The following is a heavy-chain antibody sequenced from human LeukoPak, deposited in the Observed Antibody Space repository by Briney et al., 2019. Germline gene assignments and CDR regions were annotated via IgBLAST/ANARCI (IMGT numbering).Heavy chain of an antibody. CDR2: IYHGGST. Sequence: SETLSLTCAVYGGSFSGYYWGWIRQPPGKGLEWIGRIYHGGSTYYNPSLESRVTMSEDTSKNQFSLKLSSVTAADTAVYYCARSYSSSWYHNWFDPWGQGTLVTVSS. J-gene: IGHJ5*02. CDR3: ARSYSSSWYHNWFDP. V-gene: IGHV4-34*01. CDR1: GGSFSGYY. D-gene: IGHD6-13*01.